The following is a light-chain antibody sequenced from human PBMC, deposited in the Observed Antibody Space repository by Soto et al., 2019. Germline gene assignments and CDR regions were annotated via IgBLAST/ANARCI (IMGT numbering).Light chain of an antibody. Sequence: EIVLTQSPATLSLSPWERATLSCRASQSVGSNLAWYQQKPGQAPRLLIYGAYTRATGIPARFSGGGSGTEFTLTISSLQSEDFGLYYCQQHNNWPPITCGQGTRLEIK. CDR3: QQHNNWPPIT. CDR2: GAY. J-gene: IGKJ5*01. V-gene: IGKV3D-15*01. CDR1: QSVGSN.